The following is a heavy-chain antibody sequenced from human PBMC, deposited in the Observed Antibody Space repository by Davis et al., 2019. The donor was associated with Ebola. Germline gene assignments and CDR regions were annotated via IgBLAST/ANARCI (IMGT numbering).Heavy chain of an antibody. CDR3: ARGRMAGGMDV. Sequence: PGGSLRLSCAASTFSFSSYWMTCVRQAPGKGLEWVANIDHYGSEKYHVDSVKGRFTISRDNAKTSLYLQMNSLSADDTAVYYCARGRMAGGMDVWGQGTTVTVSS. V-gene: IGHV3-7*03. D-gene: IGHD5-24*01. CDR2: IDHYGSEK. J-gene: IGHJ6*02. CDR1: TFSFSSYW.